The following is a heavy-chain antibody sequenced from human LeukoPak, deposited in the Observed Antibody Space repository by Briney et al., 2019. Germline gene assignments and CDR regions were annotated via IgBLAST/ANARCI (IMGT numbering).Heavy chain of an antibody. CDR1: GFTFDDYV. J-gene: IGHJ4*02. CDR2: ISWNSGSI. Sequence: GGSLRLSCAASGFTFDDYVMRWGRQAPGKGLEWVSGISWNSGSIGYADSVKGRFTISRDNAKNSLYLQMNSLRAEDTDLYYRANFDYWGQGTLVTVSS. CDR3: ANFDY. V-gene: IGHV3-9*01.